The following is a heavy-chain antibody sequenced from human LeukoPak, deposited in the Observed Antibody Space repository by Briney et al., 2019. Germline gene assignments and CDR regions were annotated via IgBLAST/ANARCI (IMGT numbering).Heavy chain of an antibody. D-gene: IGHD3-10*01. CDR1: GGSISSYY. J-gene: IGHJ6*03. V-gene: IGHV4-59*01. Sequence: SETLSLTCTVSGGSISSYYWSWIRQPPGKGLEWIGYIYYSGSTNYNPSLKSRVTISVDTSKNQFSLKLSSVTAADTAVYYCARDRGNYMDVWGKGTTVTISS. CDR2: IYYSGST. CDR3: ARDRGNYMDV.